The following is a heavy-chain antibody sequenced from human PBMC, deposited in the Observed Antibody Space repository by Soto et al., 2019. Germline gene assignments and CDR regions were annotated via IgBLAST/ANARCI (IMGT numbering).Heavy chain of an antibody. CDR2: IIPIFGTA. CDR1: GGTFSSYA. CDR3: ARDARIVGAPPHWYFDL. Sequence: QVQLVQSGAEVKKPGSSVKVSCKASGGTFSSYAISWVRQAPGQGLEWMGGIIPIFGTANYAQKFQGRVTITAAESQRTAYMELSSVRSEDKAVYYCARDARIVGAPPHWYFDLWGRGTLVTVSS. J-gene: IGHJ2*01. V-gene: IGHV1-69*12. D-gene: IGHD1-26*01.